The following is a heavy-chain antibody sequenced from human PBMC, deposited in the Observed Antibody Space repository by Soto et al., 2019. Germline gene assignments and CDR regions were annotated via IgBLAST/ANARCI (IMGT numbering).Heavy chain of an antibody. CDR2: ISGSGGSR. D-gene: IGHD3-3*01. J-gene: IGHJ4*02. V-gene: IGHV3-23*01. Sequence: PXGCLRVPLVASGCTFSSYSIGWVRQAPGKGLEWVSIISGSGGSRYYADSVKGRFTISRDNSKNTLYLRMNSPRAEDTAVYYCAKDLDSYDFWSCYYAAISFDDWGQGTLVPVSS. CDR1: GCTFSSYS. CDR3: AKDLDSYDFWSCYYAAISFDD.